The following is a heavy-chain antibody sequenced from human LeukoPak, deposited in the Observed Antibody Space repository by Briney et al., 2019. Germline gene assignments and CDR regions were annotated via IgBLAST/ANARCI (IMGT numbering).Heavy chain of an antibody. CDR2: MNPNSGNT. Sequence: ASVKVSCKASGYTLTSYDINWVRQATGQGLEWMGWMNPNSGNTGYAQKFQGRVTMTRNTSISTAYMELSSLRSEDTAVYYCARGRKNDFWSGYYPYYFDYWGQGTLVTVSS. CDR3: ARGRKNDFWSGYYPYYFDY. V-gene: IGHV1-8*01. J-gene: IGHJ4*02. CDR1: GYTLTSYD. D-gene: IGHD3-3*01.